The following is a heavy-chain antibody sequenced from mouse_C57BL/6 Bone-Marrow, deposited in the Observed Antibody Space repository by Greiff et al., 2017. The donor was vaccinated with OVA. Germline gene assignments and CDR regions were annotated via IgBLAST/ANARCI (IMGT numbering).Heavy chain of an antibody. CDR2: IRSKSNNYAT. V-gene: IGHV10-1*01. Sequence: EVMLVESGGGLVQPKGSLKLSCAASGFSFNTYAMNWVRQAPGKGLEWVARIRSKSNNYATYYADSVKDRFTISRDDSESMLYLQMNNLKTEDTAMYYCVRRGSSLWWYFDVWGTGTTVTVSS. D-gene: IGHD1-1*01. CDR3: VRRGSSLWWYFDV. CDR1: GFSFNTYA. J-gene: IGHJ1*03.